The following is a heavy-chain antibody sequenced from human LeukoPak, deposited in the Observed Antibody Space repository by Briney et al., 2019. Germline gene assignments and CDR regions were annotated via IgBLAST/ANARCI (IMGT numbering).Heavy chain of an antibody. CDR1: GFTFSSYA. J-gene: IGHJ4*02. D-gene: IGHD6-19*01. CDR2: ISGSGGST. CDR3: AKDRHLPNRIAVAGSSDY. V-gene: IGHV3-23*01. Sequence: PGGSLRLSCAASGFTFSSYAMSWVRQAPGKGLEWVSAISGSGGSTYYADSVKGRFTISRDNSKNTLYLQMNSLRAEDTAVYYCAKDRHLPNRIAVAGSSDYWGQGTLVTVSS.